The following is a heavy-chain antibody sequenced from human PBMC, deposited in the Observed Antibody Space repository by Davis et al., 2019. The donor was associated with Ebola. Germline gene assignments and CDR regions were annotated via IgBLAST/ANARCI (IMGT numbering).Heavy chain of an antibody. J-gene: IGHJ4*02. Sequence: ESLKISCATSGLTFSNFGMSWVRQAPGKGLEWVATIRKDGVQKFYVDSVKGRFIISRDNARNSLYLQMNSLKTEDTAVYYCARVVSGYWGQGTLVSVSS. CDR1: GLTFSNFG. V-gene: IGHV3-7*03. D-gene: IGHD6-25*01. CDR3: ARVVSGY. CDR2: IRKDGVQK.